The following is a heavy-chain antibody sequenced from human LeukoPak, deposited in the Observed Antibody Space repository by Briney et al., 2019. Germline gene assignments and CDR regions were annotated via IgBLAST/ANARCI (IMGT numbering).Heavy chain of an antibody. CDR1: GYTFTSYD. CDR2: MNPNSGNT. CDR3: ARAPVFPDAFDI. V-gene: IGHV1-8*01. J-gene: IGHJ3*02. Sequence: PLASVKVACTAYGYTFTSYDINWVRQATGQGLEWMGWMNPNSGNTGYPQKFQGRVTMTRNTSISTAYMELSSLRSEDTAVYYCARAPVFPDAFDIWGQGTMVTVSS. D-gene: IGHD3-10*02.